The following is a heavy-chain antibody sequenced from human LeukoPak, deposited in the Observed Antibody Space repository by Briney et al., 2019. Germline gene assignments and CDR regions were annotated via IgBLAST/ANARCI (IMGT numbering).Heavy chain of an antibody. V-gene: IGHV1-2*02. CDR2: INPNSGGT. CDR1: GYTFTGYY. Sequence: ASVKVSCKASGYTFTGYYIHWVRQAPGQGLEWMGWINPNSGGTNYAQKFQGRVTMTRDTSISTAYMELSSLRSDDTAVYYCARGYCSGDCFTLLDYWGQGTLVTVSS. CDR3: ARGYCSGDCFTLLDY. D-gene: IGHD2-21*02. J-gene: IGHJ4*02.